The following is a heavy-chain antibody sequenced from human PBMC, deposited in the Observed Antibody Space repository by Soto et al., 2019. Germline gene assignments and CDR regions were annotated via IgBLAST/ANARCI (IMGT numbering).Heavy chain of an antibody. J-gene: IGHJ3*02. D-gene: IGHD2-8*01. CDR1: GDSVSSNSAS. V-gene: IGHV6-1*01. CDR2: TYYRSKWYN. Sequence: PWQALSLTCAISGDSVSSNSASWNWIRQSPSRGLEWLGRTYYRSKWYNDYAVSVKSRITINPDTSKNQFSLQLNSVTPEDTAVYYCARSSEDIVLMVYAILVAFDIWGQGTMVTVS. CDR3: ARSSEDIVLMVYAILVAFDI.